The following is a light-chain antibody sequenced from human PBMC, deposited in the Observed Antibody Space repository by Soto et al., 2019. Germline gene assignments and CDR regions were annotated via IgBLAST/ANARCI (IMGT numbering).Light chain of an antibody. V-gene: IGKV2-30*02. CDR3: MQRTHWPIT. J-gene: IGKJ5*01. CDR1: QSLVHSDGIAY. Sequence: DIVMNQSPLSLPVTLGQPASISCRSNQSLVHSDGIAYFSWFQQRPGRSPRRLIYKVSNXXXXVXXRLSGSGSGTDLTLKISRVEAEDVGVYYCMQRTHWPITFGQCPRLASK. CDR2: KVS.